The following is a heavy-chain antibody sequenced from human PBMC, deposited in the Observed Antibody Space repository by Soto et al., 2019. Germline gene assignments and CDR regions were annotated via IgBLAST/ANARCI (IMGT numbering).Heavy chain of an antibody. Sequence: QVQLVQSGAEVKKPGASVKVSCKASGYTFTGYYMHWVRQAPGQGLEWMGWINPNSGGTNYAQKFQGWVTMTRDTSISTAYMELSRLRSDDTAVYYCARGKEGEGRWLHFHYYGMDVWGQGTTVTVSS. CDR2: INPNSGGT. CDR1: GYTFTGYY. D-gene: IGHD5-12*01. V-gene: IGHV1-2*04. CDR3: ARGKEGEGRWLHFHYYGMDV. J-gene: IGHJ6*02.